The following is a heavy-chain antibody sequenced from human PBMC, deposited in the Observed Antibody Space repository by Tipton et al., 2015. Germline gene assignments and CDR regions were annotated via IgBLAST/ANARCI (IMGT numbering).Heavy chain of an antibody. CDR2: IYYSGST. Sequence: TLSLTCTVSGGSISSYYWSWIRQPPGKGLEWIGYIYYSGSTNYNPSLKSRVSISLDTSKNHFSLKMSSVTASDTAVYYCARARGRHGGLFDSWGQGILVTVSS. CDR1: GGSISSYY. D-gene: IGHD4-23*01. J-gene: IGHJ4*02. V-gene: IGHV4-59*01. CDR3: ARARGRHGGLFDS.